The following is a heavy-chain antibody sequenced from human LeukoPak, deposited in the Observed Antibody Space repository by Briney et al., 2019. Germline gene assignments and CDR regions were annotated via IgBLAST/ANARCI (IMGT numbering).Heavy chain of an antibody. Sequence: TSETLSLTCNVSGVSITSYYWNWIRQPPGKGLEWIGYIYYTGSTNSNPSLKSRLTISLDTSKKQFSLKLSSVTAADTAIYYCASSYFYDGNRYFDYSGQGALVTVSS. V-gene: IGHV4-59*08. CDR2: IYYTGST. D-gene: IGHD3-22*01. CDR3: ASSYFYDGNRYFDY. CDR1: GVSITSYY. J-gene: IGHJ4*02.